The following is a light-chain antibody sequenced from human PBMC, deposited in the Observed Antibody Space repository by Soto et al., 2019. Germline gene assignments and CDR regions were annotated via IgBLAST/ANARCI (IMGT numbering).Light chain of an antibody. CDR2: AAS. Sequence: DIQMTQSPSSLSASVGDRVTITCRASQGISNYLAWYQQKPGKVPKLLIYAASTLQSGVPSRFSGSGSGTDFTLTISSLQPEDVATYYCQKYNSAPPTWTVGQGTKVEIK. CDR1: QGISNY. V-gene: IGKV1-27*01. CDR3: QKYNSAPPTWT. J-gene: IGKJ1*01.